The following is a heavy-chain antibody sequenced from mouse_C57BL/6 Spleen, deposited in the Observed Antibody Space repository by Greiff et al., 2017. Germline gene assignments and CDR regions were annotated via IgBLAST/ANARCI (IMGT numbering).Heavy chain of an antibody. D-gene: IGHD1-1*01. Sequence: EVKLVESGPELVKPGASVKISCKASGYSFTGYYMNWVKQSPEKSLEWIGEINPSTGGTTYNQKFKAKATLTVDKSSSTAYMQLKSLTSEDSAVYYCASTVVAHYFDYWGQGTTLTVSS. CDR3: ASTVVAHYFDY. V-gene: IGHV1-42*01. J-gene: IGHJ2*01. CDR2: INPSTGGT. CDR1: GYSFTGYY.